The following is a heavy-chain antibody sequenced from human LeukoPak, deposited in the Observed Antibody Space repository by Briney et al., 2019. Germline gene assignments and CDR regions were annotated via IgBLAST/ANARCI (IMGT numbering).Heavy chain of an antibody. Sequence: SETLSLTCTVSGGSISSGGYYWGWIRQPPGKGLEWIGSIYYSGSTYYNPSLKSRVTISVDTSKNQFSLKLSSVTAADTAVYYCASLAYSYGFLNWFDPWGQGTLVTVSS. D-gene: IGHD5-18*01. CDR1: GGSISSGGYY. V-gene: IGHV4-39*01. CDR2: IYYSGST. J-gene: IGHJ5*02. CDR3: ASLAYSYGFLNWFDP.